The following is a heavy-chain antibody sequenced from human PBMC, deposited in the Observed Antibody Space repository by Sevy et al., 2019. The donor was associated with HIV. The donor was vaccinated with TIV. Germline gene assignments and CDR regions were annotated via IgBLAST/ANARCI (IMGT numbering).Heavy chain of an antibody. CDR2: IYPGDSDT. CDR1: GYSFTSYW. V-gene: IGHV5-51*01. D-gene: IGHD1-1*01. CDR3: ARRWTSHAVGYNWNDGYYFDY. Sequence: GESLKISCKGSGYSFTSYWIGWVRQMPGKGLEWMGIIYPGDSDTRYSPSFQGQVTISADKSISTAYLQWSSLKASDTAMYYCARRWTSHAVGYNWNDGYYFDYWGQGTLVTVSS. J-gene: IGHJ4*02.